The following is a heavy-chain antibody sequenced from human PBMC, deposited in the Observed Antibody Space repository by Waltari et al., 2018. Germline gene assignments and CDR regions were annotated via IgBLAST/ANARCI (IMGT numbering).Heavy chain of an antibody. CDR2: IHSSVTT. D-gene: IGHD3-9*01. J-gene: IGHJ6*02. CDR3: ARLIGYGVGHYYGMDV. CDR1: GVSTRNFY. Sequence: QVQLQESGPGLVKPLATLSLTCNVSGVSTRNFYWTWVRQPPGKGLEWIGYIHSSVTTYNNPSLGSRFSILMERSNNRSYLNMMCVTATDTAVYYCARLIGYGVGHYYGMDVWGQGTTVAVSS. V-gene: IGHV4-59*08.